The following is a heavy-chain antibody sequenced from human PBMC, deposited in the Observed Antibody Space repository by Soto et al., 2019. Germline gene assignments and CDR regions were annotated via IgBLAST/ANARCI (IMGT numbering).Heavy chain of an antibody. CDR1: GGSISSSSHY. CDR3: AQMVYATYFDY. CDR2: IYYSGST. Sequence: SETLSLTCTVSGGSISSSSHYWGWIRQPPGKGLEWIASIYYSGSTYYNPSLKSRVTMSVDTSKNQFSLKLSSVTAADTAVHYCAQMVYATYFDYWGQGTLVTVSS. D-gene: IGHD2-8*01. V-gene: IGHV4-39*01. J-gene: IGHJ4*02.